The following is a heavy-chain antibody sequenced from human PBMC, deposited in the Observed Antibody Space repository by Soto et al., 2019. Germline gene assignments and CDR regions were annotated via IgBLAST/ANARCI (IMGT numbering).Heavy chain of an antibody. D-gene: IGHD3-22*01. CDR2: IYYGGST. V-gene: IGHV4-31*03. Sequence: NLSLTCTVSGGSISSGGYYWSWIRQHPGKGPEWIGYIYYGGSTYYNPSLKSRATISGDTSKNQFSLKRSSVTAADTAVYYCARGGYYYENSGQNAYDYWGQGILVTVSS. CDR3: ARGGYYYENSGQNAYDY. CDR1: GGSISSGGYY. J-gene: IGHJ4*01.